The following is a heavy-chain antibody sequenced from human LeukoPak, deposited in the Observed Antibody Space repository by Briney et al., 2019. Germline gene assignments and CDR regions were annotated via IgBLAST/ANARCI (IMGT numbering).Heavy chain of an antibody. J-gene: IGHJ5*02. Sequence: ASGEASCNPAGSTFTRYVISWVQQATGQGLEGTRGISAYHGNTNYAQKLQGRITMTTDTSTSTAYMELRSLKSDDTAVYYRARVSGIIVLPAIRTTANWFAPWGQGTLVTVHS. CDR3: ARVSGIIVLPAIRTTANWFAP. D-gene: IGHD2/OR15-2a*01. V-gene: IGHV1-18*04. CDR2: ISAYHGNT. CDR1: GSTFTRYV.